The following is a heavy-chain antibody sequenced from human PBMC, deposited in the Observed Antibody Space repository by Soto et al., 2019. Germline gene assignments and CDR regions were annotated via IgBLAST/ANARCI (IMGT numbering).Heavy chain of an antibody. CDR1: GGSIGSSNW. CDR2: IYHSGST. Sequence: SETLSLTCAVSGGSIGSSNWWSWVRQPPGKGLEWIGEIYHSGSTNYNPSLKSRVTMSVDMSKNQFSRKLTSVTAADTAVYYCAYSNTWSWFDPWGQGTLVTVSS. V-gene: IGHV4-4*02. D-gene: IGHD6-13*01. J-gene: IGHJ5*02. CDR3: AYSNTWSWFDP.